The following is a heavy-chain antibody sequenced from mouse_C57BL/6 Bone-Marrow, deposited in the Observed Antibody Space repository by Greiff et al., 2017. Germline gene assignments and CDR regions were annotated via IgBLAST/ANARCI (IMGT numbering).Heavy chain of an antibody. Sequence: VQLQQSGPGLVKPSQSLSLTCSVTGYSITSGYYWNWIRQFPGNKLEWMGYISYDGSNNYNPSLKNRISITRDTSKNQFFLKLNSVTTEDTATYYCARGTTVVTDWYFDVWGTGTTVTVSS. CDR2: ISYDGSN. V-gene: IGHV3-6*01. J-gene: IGHJ1*03. CDR3: ARGTTVVTDWYFDV. D-gene: IGHD1-1*01. CDR1: GYSITSGYY.